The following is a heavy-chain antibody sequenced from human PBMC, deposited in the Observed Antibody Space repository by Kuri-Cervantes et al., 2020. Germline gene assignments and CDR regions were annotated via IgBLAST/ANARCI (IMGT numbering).Heavy chain of an antibody. CDR2: IYWDDDK. Sequence: SGPTLVKPTQTLTLTCTFSGFSLSTSGVGVGWIRQPPGKALEWLALIYWDDDKRYSPSLKSRLTITKDTSKNQVVLTMTNMDPVDTAAYYFAHSLPSAAGEDFDYWGQGTLVTVSS. V-gene: IGHV2-5*02. CDR1: GFSLSTSGVG. J-gene: IGHJ4*02. CDR3: AHSLPSAAGEDFDY. D-gene: IGHD6-13*01.